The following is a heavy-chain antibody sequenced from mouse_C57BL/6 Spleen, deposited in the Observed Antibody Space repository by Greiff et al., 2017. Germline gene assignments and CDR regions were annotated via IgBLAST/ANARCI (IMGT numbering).Heavy chain of an antibody. V-gene: IGHV3-6*01. D-gene: IGHD3-2*02. Sequence: EVQLVESGPGLVKPSQSLSLTCSVTGYSITSGYYWNWIRQFPGNKLEWMGYISYDGSNNYNPSLKNRISITRDTSKNQFFLKLNSVTTEDTATYYCARDLDSSGYGFAYWGQGTLVTVSA. CDR1: GYSITSGYY. CDR2: ISYDGSN. CDR3: ARDLDSSGYGFAY. J-gene: IGHJ3*01.